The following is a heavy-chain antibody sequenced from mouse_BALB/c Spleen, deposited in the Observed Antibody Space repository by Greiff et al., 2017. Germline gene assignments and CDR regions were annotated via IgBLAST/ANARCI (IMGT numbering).Heavy chain of an antibody. CDR3: ARGNYEAMDY. V-gene: IGHV5-17*02. Sequence: EVQVVESGGGLVQPGGSRKLSCAASGFTFSSFGMHWVRQAPEKGLEWVAYISSGSSTIYYADTVKGRFTISRDNPKNTLFLQMTSLRSEDTAMYYCARGNYEAMDYWGQGTSVTVSS. D-gene: IGHD2-1*01. J-gene: IGHJ4*01. CDR2: ISSGSSTI. CDR1: GFTFSSFG.